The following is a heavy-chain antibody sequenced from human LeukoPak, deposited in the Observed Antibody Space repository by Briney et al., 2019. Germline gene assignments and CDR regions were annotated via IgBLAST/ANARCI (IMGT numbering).Heavy chain of an antibody. J-gene: IGHJ4*02. CDR3: ATRGGNYYDSSGYFDY. CDR2: INHRGST. Sequence: WXGEINHRGSTNYNPSLKSRVTISADTSKNQFSLELNSVTAADTAVYYCATRGGNYYDSSGYFDYWARGTLVTVSS. D-gene: IGHD3-22*01. V-gene: IGHV4-34*01.